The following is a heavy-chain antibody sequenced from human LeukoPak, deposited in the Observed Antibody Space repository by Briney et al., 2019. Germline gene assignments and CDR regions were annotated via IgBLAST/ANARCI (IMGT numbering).Heavy chain of an antibody. J-gene: IGHJ4*02. D-gene: IGHD1-26*01. Sequence: ASVKVSCKASGYTFTGNYMHWVRQAPGQGLEWMGRMNPNNGATNYAQKLQGRVTITGDTSISTAYMELSSLRSDDTAVYYCTRESGSYHGNDYWGQGTLVTVSS. CDR1: GYTFTGNY. CDR2: MNPNNGAT. V-gene: IGHV1-2*06. CDR3: TRESGSYHGNDY.